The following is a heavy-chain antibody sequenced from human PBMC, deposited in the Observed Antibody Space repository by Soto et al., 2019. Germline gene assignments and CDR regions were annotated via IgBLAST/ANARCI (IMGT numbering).Heavy chain of an antibody. Sequence: GGSLRLSCAASGFTFSNAWMSWVRQAPGKGLEWVGRIKSKTDGGTTDYAAPVKGRFTISRDDSKNTLYLQMNSLKTEDTAVYYCTTDSGTGIAAASYFQHWGQGTLVTVSS. D-gene: IGHD6-13*01. V-gene: IGHV3-15*01. CDR1: GFTFSNAW. CDR2: IKSKTDGGTT. J-gene: IGHJ1*01. CDR3: TTDSGTGIAAASYFQH.